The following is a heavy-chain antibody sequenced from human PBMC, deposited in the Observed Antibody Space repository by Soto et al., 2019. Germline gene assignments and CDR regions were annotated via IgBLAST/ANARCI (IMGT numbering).Heavy chain of an antibody. V-gene: IGHV1-69*13. Sequence: VKVSCKASGGTFSSYAISWVRQAPGQGLEWMGGIIPIFGTANYAQKFQGRVTITADESTSTAYMELSSLRSEDTAVYYCARSGAAFMVRGVIKGFSWFDPWGQGTLVTVSS. D-gene: IGHD3-10*01. J-gene: IGHJ5*02. CDR1: GGTFSSYA. CDR2: IIPIFGTA. CDR3: ARSGAAFMVRGVIKGFSWFDP.